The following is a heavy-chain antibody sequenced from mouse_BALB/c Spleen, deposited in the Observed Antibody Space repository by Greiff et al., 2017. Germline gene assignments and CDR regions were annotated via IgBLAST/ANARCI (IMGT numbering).Heavy chain of an antibody. CDR1: GFTFSSYA. CDR3: ARQGDYRYYFDY. Sequence: EVKVVESGGGLVKPGGSLKLSCAASGFTFSSYAMSWVRQTPEKRLEWVATISSGGSYTYYPDSVKGRFTISRDNAKNTLYLQMSSLRSEDTAMYYFARQGDYRYYFDYWGQGTTLTVSS. CDR2: ISSGGSYT. D-gene: IGHD2-4*01. V-gene: IGHV5-9-3*01. J-gene: IGHJ2*01.